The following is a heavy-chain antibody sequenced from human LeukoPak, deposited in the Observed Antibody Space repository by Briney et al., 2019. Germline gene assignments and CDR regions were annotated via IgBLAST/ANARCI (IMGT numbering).Heavy chain of an antibody. CDR1: GFTFSSYS. V-gene: IGHV3-21*01. D-gene: IGHD6-19*01. J-gene: IGHJ4*02. CDR2: ISSSSSYI. CDR3: ASGSYSSGWYLSY. Sequence: PGGSLRLSCAASGFTFSSYSMNWVREAPGKGLGWVSSISSSSSYIYYADSVKGRFTISRDNAKNSLYLQMNSLRAEDTAVYYCASGSYSSGWYLSYWGQGTQVTVSS.